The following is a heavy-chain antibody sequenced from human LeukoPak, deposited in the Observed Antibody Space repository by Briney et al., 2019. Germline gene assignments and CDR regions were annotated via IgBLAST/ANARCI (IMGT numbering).Heavy chain of an antibody. V-gene: IGHV4-39*01. Sequence: SETLSLTCTVSGGSISSSSYYWGWIRQPPGKGLEWIGSIYYSGSTYYNPSLKSRVTISVDTSKNQFSLKLSSVTAADTAVYYCARVGFSYGDPDYYYYYMDVWGKGTTVTISS. CDR3: ARVGFSYGDPDYYYYYMDV. J-gene: IGHJ6*03. CDR2: IYYSGST. CDR1: GGSISSSSYY. D-gene: IGHD5-18*01.